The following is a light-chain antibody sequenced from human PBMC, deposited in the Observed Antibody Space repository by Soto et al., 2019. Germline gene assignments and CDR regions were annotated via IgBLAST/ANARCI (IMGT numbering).Light chain of an antibody. V-gene: IGKV1-12*01. Sequence: DIQMTQSPSFVSASVGDRVTITCRASQGISSWLAWYQHRPGRAPKLLIHAASNLESGVTSRFSGSGSGTDFALTISSLQHEDFETYYCQQPTSFPLTFGGGTKVDIK. CDR3: QQPTSFPLT. CDR1: QGISSW. CDR2: AAS. J-gene: IGKJ4*01.